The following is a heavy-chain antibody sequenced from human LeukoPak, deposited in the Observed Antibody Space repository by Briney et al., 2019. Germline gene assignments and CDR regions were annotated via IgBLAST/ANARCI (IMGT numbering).Heavy chain of an antibody. V-gene: IGHV3-21*01. CDR3: ARAEGYYDSSGYYYSFDY. Sequence: GGSLRLSCAASGFTFSSFAMSWVRQAPGKGLEWVSSISSSSSYIYYADSVKGRFTISRDNAKNSLYLQMNSLRAEDTAVYYCARAEGYYDSSGYYYSFDYWGQGTLVTVSS. J-gene: IGHJ4*02. CDR2: ISSSSSYI. D-gene: IGHD3-22*01. CDR1: GFTFSSFA.